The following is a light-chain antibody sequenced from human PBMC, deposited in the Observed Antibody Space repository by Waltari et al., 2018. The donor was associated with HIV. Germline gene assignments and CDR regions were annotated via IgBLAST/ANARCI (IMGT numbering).Light chain of an antibody. J-gene: IGLJ2*01. CDR2: DDI. CDR3: QVWDSSSNHVV. Sequence: SYVLTQPPSVSVAPGQMARITCGGHNIGSKSVHWYHQKSGQAPVLVVYDDIDRPSGIPERFSGSNSGNTATLTISRAEAGDDADYYCQVWDSSSNHVVFGGGTKLTVL. CDR1: NIGSKS. V-gene: IGLV3-21*02.